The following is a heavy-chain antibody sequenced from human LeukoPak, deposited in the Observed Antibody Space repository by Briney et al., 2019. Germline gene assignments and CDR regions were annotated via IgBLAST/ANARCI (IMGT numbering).Heavy chain of an antibody. CDR2: ISSGGST. CDR3: TRDSTHYGSEFRWDYFDY. J-gene: IGHJ4*02. D-gene: IGHD3-10*01. CDR1: GFTVSSNY. Sequence: PGESLRLSCAASGFTVSSNYMSWVRQAPGKGLEWVSLISSGGSTYYADSVKGRFTISGDNSKNTLYLQMNSLRAEDTAVYYCTRDSTHYGSEFRWDYFDYWGQGTLVTVSP. V-gene: IGHV3-66*01.